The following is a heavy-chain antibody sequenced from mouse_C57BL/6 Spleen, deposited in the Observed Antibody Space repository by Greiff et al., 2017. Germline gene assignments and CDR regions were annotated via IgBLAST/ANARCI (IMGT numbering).Heavy chain of an antibody. CDR2: IRLKSDNYAT. CDR3: TGDWDYFDY. J-gene: IGHJ2*01. Sequence: EVQLVESGGGLVQPGGSMKLSCVASGFTFSNYWMNWVRQSPEKGLEWVAQIRLKSDNYATHYAESVKGRFTISRDDSKSRVYLQMNNLRAEDTGIYYCTGDWDYFDYWGQGTTLTVSS. V-gene: IGHV6-3*01. CDR1: GFTFSNYW. D-gene: IGHD4-1*01.